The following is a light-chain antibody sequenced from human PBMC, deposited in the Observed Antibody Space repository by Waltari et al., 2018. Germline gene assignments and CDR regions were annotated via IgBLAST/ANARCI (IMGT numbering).Light chain of an antibody. V-gene: IGKV1-33*01. CDR2: DAS. CDR3: QQYDNLLFT. CDR1: KDISTY. Sequence: DIQMTQSPSSLSASVGDRVTITCQASKDISTYLNWYQQKPGKAPKLLIYDASNLETGIPSRFSGSGSGTDFTFTISSLQPEDIATYYCQQYDNLLFTFGPGTKVDIK. J-gene: IGKJ3*01.